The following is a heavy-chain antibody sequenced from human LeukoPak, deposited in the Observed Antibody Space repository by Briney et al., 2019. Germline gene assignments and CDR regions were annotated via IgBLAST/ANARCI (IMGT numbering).Heavy chain of an antibody. CDR2: ISGSGGST. Sequence: GGSLRLSCAASGFTFSSYAMSWVRQAPGKGLEWFSAISGSGGSTYYADSVKGRFTISRDNSKNTLYLQMNSLRAEDTAVYYCAKAPPMVRGVPPTYYFDYWGQGTLVTVSS. J-gene: IGHJ4*02. CDR1: GFTFSSYA. V-gene: IGHV3-23*01. D-gene: IGHD3-10*01. CDR3: AKAPPMVRGVPPTYYFDY.